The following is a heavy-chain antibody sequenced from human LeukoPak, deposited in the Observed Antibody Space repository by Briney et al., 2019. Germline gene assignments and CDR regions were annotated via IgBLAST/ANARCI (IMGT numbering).Heavy chain of an antibody. Sequence: TSVKLSCKASGYTFTGYYMHWVWQPPGHGLERMGWINPNSGGTNYAQKFQGRLTMIRVKTISTAYMQLSRLRSDDTAVYYCGRDFRDSLDYWGQGTLVTVSS. CDR1: GYTFTGYY. J-gene: IGHJ4*02. CDR2: INPNSGGT. V-gene: IGHV1-2*02. CDR3: GRDFRDSLDY.